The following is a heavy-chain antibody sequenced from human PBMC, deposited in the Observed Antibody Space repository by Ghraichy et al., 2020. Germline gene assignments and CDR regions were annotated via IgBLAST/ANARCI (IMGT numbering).Heavy chain of an antibody. Sequence: SETLSLTCSVSGGSISSNYWSWIRQSPGKGLEWLAYIYHTGSTKYNPSLKSRVTMSADSSKNQVSLKLTSVTAADTAVYYCERGITNFDSWGQGILVTVSS. CDR1: GGSISSNY. CDR3: ERGITNFDS. V-gene: IGHV4-59*01. D-gene: IGHD2-2*01. CDR2: IYHTGST. J-gene: IGHJ4*02.